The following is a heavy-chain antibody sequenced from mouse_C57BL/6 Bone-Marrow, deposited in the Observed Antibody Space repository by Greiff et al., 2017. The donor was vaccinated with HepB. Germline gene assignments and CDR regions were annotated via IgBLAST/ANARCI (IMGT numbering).Heavy chain of an antibody. J-gene: IGHJ4*01. CDR3: TSYDVGNYYAMDY. CDR2: IYPGNSDT. D-gene: IGHD2-12*01. Sequence: EVQRVESGTVLARPGASVKMSCKTSGYTFTSYWMHWVKQRPGQGLEWIGAIYPGNSDTSYNQKFKGKAKLTAVTSASTAYMELSSLTNEDSAVYYCTSYDVGNYYAMDYWGQGTSVTVSS. CDR1: GYTFTSYW. V-gene: IGHV1-5*01.